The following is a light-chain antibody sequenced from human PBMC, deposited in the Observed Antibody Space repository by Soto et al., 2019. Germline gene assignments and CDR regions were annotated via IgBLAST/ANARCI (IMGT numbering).Light chain of an antibody. CDR1: SSDIGGYNS. CDR3: SSYTDRKNLV. V-gene: IGLV2-8*01. Sequence: QSVLTQSPSASGSPGQSVTISCTGTSSDIGGYNSVSWYQQHPGKAPKVMIYDVTKRPSGVPDRFSGSKSGNTASLTVSALQAEDEADYYCSSYTDRKNLVFGTGTKLT. J-gene: IGLJ1*01. CDR2: DVT.